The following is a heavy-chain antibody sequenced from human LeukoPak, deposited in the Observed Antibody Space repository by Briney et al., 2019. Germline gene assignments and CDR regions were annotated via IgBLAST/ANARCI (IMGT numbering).Heavy chain of an antibody. Sequence: SETLSLTCAVYGGSFSGYYWSWIRQPPGKGLEWIGEINHSGSTNYNPSLKTRVTISVDTSKNQFSLKLSSVTAADTAVYYCARGRRFSDYWGQGTLVTVSS. D-gene: IGHD3-3*01. CDR2: INHSGST. CDR1: GGSFSGYY. J-gene: IGHJ4*02. V-gene: IGHV4-34*01. CDR3: ARGRRFSDY.